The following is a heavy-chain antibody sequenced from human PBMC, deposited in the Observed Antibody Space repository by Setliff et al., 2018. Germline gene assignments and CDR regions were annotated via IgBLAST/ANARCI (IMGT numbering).Heavy chain of an antibody. Sequence: RLSCAASGLTFSSYWMSWVRQAPGKGLEWVANIKQDESEKHYVGSVKGRFTISRDNARNSVYLQMNSLRAEDAAVYYCATSDWYAAFDHWGQGTLVTVSS. D-gene: IGHD6-19*01. CDR2: IKQDESEK. CDR3: ATSDWYAAFDH. V-gene: IGHV3-7*01. CDR1: GLTFSSYW. J-gene: IGHJ4*02.